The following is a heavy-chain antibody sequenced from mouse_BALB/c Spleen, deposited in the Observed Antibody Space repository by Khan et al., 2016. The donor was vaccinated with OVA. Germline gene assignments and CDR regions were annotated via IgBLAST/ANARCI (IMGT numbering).Heavy chain of an antibody. Sequence: QIQLVQSGPELKKPGETVKISCKASGYTFTNYGMNWVKQAPGKGLKWMGWINTYTGEPTYADDFKGRFAFSLETSASTAYLQINNLKNEDTATYFCARVGCNGAMDYWGQGTSVTVAS. CDR2: INTYTGEP. J-gene: IGHJ4*01. CDR1: GYTFTNYG. V-gene: IGHV9-3-1*01. CDR3: ARVGCNGAMDY.